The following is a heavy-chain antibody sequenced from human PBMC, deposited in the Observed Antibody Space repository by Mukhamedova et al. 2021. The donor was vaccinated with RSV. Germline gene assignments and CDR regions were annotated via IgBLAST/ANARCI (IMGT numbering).Heavy chain of an antibody. J-gene: IGHJ4*02. CDR3: ARTHCSGGSCYGYY. Sequence: PSLKSLVTISVDTSTNQFSLKLSSVTAADTAVYYCARTHCSGGSCYGYYWGPGTLVTVSS. V-gene: IGHV4-39*01. D-gene: IGHD2-15*01.